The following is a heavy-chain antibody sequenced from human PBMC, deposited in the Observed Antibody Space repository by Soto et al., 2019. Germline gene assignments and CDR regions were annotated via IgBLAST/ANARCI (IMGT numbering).Heavy chain of an antibody. Sequence: SETLCLTCAVSGGSISSGGYSWSWIRQPPGKGLEWIGYIYHSGSTYYNPSLKSRVTISVDRSKNQFSLKLSSVTAADTAVYYCASGLVTTLHSWGQGTLVTVSS. CDR1: GGSISSGGYS. J-gene: IGHJ4*02. CDR2: IYHSGST. V-gene: IGHV4-30-2*01. CDR3: ASGLVTTLHS. D-gene: IGHD4-17*01.